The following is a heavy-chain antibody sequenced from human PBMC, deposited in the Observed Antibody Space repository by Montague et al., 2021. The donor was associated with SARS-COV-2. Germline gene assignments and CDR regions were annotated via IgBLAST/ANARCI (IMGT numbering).Heavy chain of an antibody. V-gene: IGHV4-39*01. D-gene: IGHD6-19*01. CDR1: AGTINSSF. Sequence: SETLSLTCSISAGTINSSFWHWIRQSPGTGLEWMGSIYLRGSTFYNPSLKTRVIISVDTSKNQLSLKLSSVTAADSVVYYCATQEDPSGWIPGPFDFWGQGSLISVS. CDR3: ATQEDPSGWIPGPFDF. CDR2: IYLRGST. J-gene: IGHJ4*02.